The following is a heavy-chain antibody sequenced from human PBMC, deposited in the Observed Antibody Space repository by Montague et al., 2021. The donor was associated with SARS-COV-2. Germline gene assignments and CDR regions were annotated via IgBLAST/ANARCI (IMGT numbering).Heavy chain of an antibody. J-gene: IGHJ1*01. CDR3: ASGLVVPAAMRLLLHH. V-gene: IGHV4-39*07. CDR2: MSSSGTI. D-gene: IGHD2-2*01. CDR1: GGTMSSNLYS. Sequence: SETLSLTCSVSGGTMSSNLYSWGWVRQPPGKGLEWIGHMSSSGTIYYNPSLMRRVIISLDTSTNQFSLELSSMTAADTAVYYCASGLVVPAAMRLLLHHWGQGSLVTVSS.